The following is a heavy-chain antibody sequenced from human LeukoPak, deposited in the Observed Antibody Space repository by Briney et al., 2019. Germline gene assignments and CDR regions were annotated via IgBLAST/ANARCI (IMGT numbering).Heavy chain of an antibody. J-gene: IGHJ4*02. CDR3: ARAAWGSGGSCYDY. CDR1: GFTFSSYW. Sequence: GGSLRLSCAAYGFTFSSYWMSWVRQAPGKGLEWVANIKQDGSEKYYVDSVKGRFTISRDNAKNSLYLQMNSLRAEDTAVYYCARAAWGSGGSCYDYWGQGTLVTVSS. CDR2: IKQDGSEK. V-gene: IGHV3-7*01. D-gene: IGHD2-15*01.